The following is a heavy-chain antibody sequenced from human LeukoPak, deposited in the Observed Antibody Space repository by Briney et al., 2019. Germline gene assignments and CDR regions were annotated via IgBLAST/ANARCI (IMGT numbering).Heavy chain of an antibody. CDR1: GYTFTSNY. J-gene: IGHJ6*02. V-gene: IGHV1-18*04. CDR2: ISAYNGNT. D-gene: IGHD3-22*01. Sequence: WASVKVSCTASGYTFTSNYIHWVRQAPGQGLEWMGWISAYNGNTNYAQKLQGRVTMTTDTSTSTAYMELRSLRSDDTAVYYCAGYYDSSGYAHRENYYYYYGMDVWGQGTTVTVSS. CDR3: AGYYDSSGYAHRENYYYYYGMDV.